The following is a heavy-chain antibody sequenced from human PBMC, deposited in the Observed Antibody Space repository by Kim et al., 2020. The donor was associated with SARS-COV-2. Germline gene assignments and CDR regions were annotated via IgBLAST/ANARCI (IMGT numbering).Heavy chain of an antibody. J-gene: IGHJ4*02. Sequence: GGSLRLSCAASGFTFTDAWMSWVRQAPGKGLEWVGRLKTKGDGGTTQYAAPVKGRFTISRDDSENTLYLQMNSLKIEDTAVYYCTTGPILGYCGGDCYSRDYWGQGTLVTVSS. V-gene: IGHV3-15*01. CDR2: LKTKGDGGTT. CDR1: GFTFTDAW. D-gene: IGHD2-21*02. CDR3: TTGPILGYCGGDCYSRDY.